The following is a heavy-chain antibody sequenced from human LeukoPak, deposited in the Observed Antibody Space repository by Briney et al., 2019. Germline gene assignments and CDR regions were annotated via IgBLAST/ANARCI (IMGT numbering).Heavy chain of an antibody. CDR3: ANLGYGYYYYGMDV. V-gene: IGHV3-23*01. D-gene: IGHD7-27*01. J-gene: IGHJ6*02. Sequence: GASLRLSCAASGSTFSSYAMSWVRQAPEKGLEWVSAISGSGGSTYYADSVKGRFTISRDNSKNTLYLQMNSLRAEDTAVYYCANLGYGYYYYGMDVWGQGTTVTVSS. CDR2: ISGSGGST. CDR1: GSTFSSYA.